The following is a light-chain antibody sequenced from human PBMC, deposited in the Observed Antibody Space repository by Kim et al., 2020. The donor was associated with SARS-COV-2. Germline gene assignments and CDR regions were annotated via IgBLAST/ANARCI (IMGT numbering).Light chain of an antibody. Sequence: PGEGAAPSCRASQSVSYSYLAWYQQKPGQAPRLLIYTASRRATGIPDRFSGSGSGTDFTLTISRLEPEDFAVYYCHQSASSPRTFGQGTKVDIK. CDR2: TAS. J-gene: IGKJ1*01. V-gene: IGKV3-20*01. CDR1: QSVSYSY. CDR3: HQSASSPRT.